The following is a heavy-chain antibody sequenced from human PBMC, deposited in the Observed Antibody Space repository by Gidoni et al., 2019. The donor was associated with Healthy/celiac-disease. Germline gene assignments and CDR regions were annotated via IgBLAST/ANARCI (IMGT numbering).Heavy chain of an antibody. D-gene: IGHD3-22*01. CDR1: GYTFTSSA. V-gene: IGHV1-3*01. CDR2: INAGNGNT. CDR3: ARDYYDSSGYYLQSDAFDI. J-gene: IGHJ3*02. Sequence: QVQLVQSGAEVKKPGASVTVSCKASGYTFTSSAMHWVRQAPGQRLEWMGWINAGNGNTKYSQKFQGRVTITRDTSASTAYMELSSLRSEDTAVYYCARDYYDSSGYYLQSDAFDIWGQGTMVTVSS.